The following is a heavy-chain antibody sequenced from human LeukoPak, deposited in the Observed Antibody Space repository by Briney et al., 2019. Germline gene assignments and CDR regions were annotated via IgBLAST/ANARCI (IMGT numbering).Heavy chain of an antibody. CDR3: ARAPTWSSTSYNYYYMDV. J-gene: IGHJ6*03. CDR1: GYTFTCYD. D-gene: IGHD3-3*01. Sequence: ASVKVSCKASGYTFTCYDINWVRQATGQGLEWMGWMNPNSGNTGYAQKFQGRVTMTKNTSISTAYMELSSLRSEDTALYYCARAPTWSSTSYNYYYMDVWGKGTTVTISS. CDR2: MNPNSGNT. V-gene: IGHV1-8*01.